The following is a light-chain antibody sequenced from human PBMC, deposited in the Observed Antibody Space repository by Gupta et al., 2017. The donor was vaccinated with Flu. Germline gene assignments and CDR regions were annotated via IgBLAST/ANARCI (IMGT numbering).Light chain of an antibody. CDR3: QGWDGSIDGVV. Sequence: QCVLTQPPSVSPAPGQKVTIYCSGRSANIGNKYVSWYQQLPGTAPKLIIYDNKKRPSGIPDRFSGSKSGNSATLTINGLKAGDEAEYYCQGWDGSIDGVVFGGGTKLTVL. J-gene: IGLJ2*01. CDR2: DNK. CDR1: SANIGNKY. V-gene: IGLV1-51*01.